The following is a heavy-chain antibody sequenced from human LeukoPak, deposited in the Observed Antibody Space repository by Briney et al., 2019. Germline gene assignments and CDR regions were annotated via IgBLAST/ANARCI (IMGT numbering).Heavy chain of an antibody. J-gene: IGHJ4*02. Sequence: GGSLRLSCAASGFTFSTYSMNWVRQTSGKGLEWVSAISSDSNYIYYADSVKGRFTISRDNAKNSLCLQMNSLRPEDTAVYYCARDVARISDYWGQGALVTVSS. CDR2: ISSDSNYI. V-gene: IGHV3-21*01. CDR3: ARDVARISDY. D-gene: IGHD2-15*01. CDR1: GFTFSTYS.